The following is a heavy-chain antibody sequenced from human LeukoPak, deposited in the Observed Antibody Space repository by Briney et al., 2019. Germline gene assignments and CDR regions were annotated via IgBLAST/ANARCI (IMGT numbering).Heavy chain of an antibody. J-gene: IGHJ4*02. D-gene: IGHD2-15*01. V-gene: IGHV3-23*01. Sequence: GGSLRLSCAASGFTFSSYGMSWVRQAPGKGLEWVSAISGSGGSTYYADSVKGRFTISRDNSKNTLYLQMNSLRAEGTVVYYCVRGSGDYWGQGTLVTVSS. CDR3: VRGSGDY. CDR1: GFTFSSYG. CDR2: ISGSGGST.